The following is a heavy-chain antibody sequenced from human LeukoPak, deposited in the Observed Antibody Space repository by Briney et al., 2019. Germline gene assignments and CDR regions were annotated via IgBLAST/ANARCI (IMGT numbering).Heavy chain of an antibody. CDR2: IDNAGSIT. CDR3: VRSAFHAGSGNYYDY. Sequence: GGSLRLSCAASGFTFSNYWIHWVRQAPGKGLVWVSRIDNAGSITTYVDSVKGRFTISRDNAENTLYLQMNSLRVEDTAVYYCVRSAFHAGSGNYYDYWGQGTLVTVSS. CDR1: GFTFSNYW. J-gene: IGHJ4*02. V-gene: IGHV3-74*03. D-gene: IGHD3-22*01.